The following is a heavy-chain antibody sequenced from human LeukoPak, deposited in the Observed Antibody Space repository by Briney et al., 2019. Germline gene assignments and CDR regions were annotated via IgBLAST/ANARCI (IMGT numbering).Heavy chain of an antibody. D-gene: IGHD3-16*01. J-gene: IGHJ5*02. CDR3: AREGGGVWGLGNWFDP. CDR1: GGTFSSYA. CDR2: IIPIFGTA. Sequence: GASVKVSCKASGGTFSSYAISWVRQAPGQGHEWMGGIIPIFGTANYAQKFQGRVTITTDESTSTAYMELSSLRSEDTAVYYCAREGGGVWGLGNWFDPWGQGTLVTVSS. V-gene: IGHV1-69*05.